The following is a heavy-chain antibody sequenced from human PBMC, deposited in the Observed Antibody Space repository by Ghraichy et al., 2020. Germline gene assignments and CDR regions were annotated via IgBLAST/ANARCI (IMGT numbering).Heavy chain of an antibody. CDR2: IIPIFGTA. Sequence: SVKVSCKASGGTFSSYAISWVRQAPGQGLEWMGGIIPIFGTANYAQKFQGRVTITADKSTSTAYMELSSLRSEDTAVYYCARGEVGRGLQLSYYYYYGMDVWGQETTVTVSS. V-gene: IGHV1-69*06. D-gene: IGHD5-24*01. CDR3: ARGEVGRGLQLSYYYYYGMDV. CDR1: GGTFSSYA. J-gene: IGHJ6*02.